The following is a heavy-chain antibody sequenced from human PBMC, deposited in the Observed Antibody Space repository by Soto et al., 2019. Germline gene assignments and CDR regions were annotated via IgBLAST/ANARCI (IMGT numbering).Heavy chain of an antibody. Sequence: QVQLQQWGAGLLKPSETLSLTCAVYGGSFSGYYWSWIRQPPGKGLEWIGEINHSGSTNYNPSLKRRVTISVDTSKNQFSLKLSSVTAADTAVYYCARGRVTIFGVVKYNWFDPWGQGTLVTVSS. V-gene: IGHV4-34*01. CDR1: GGSFSGYY. CDR2: INHSGST. D-gene: IGHD3-3*01. J-gene: IGHJ5*02. CDR3: ARGRVTIFGVVKYNWFDP.